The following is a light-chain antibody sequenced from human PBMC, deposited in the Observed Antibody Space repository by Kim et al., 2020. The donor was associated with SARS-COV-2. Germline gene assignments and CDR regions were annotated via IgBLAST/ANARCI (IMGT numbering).Light chain of an antibody. CDR3: QQYKNWRT. J-gene: IGKJ1*01. Sequence: VSPGESATLSGRASQSVSSKVAWYQQNPGQAPRLLIYGASTRATGIPARFTGSGSGTEFTLTISSLQSEDFGVYYCQQYKNWRTFGQGTKVDIK. CDR1: QSVSSK. V-gene: IGKV3-15*01. CDR2: GAS.